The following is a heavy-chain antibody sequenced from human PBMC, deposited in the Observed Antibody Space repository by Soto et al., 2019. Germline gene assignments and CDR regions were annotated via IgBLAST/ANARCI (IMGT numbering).Heavy chain of an antibody. J-gene: IGHJ4*02. CDR2: TSANGGST. Sequence: EVQLLESGGGLVQPGGSLRLSCAASGFTFSSHAMSWVRQAPGKGLEWVSGTSANGGSTYYTDPVKGRFTISRDNAKNTLYLQMNSLRAEDTAVYYCAKALSTSRTLLDYWGQGTLVTVSS. V-gene: IGHV3-23*01. D-gene: IGHD1-1*01. CDR3: AKALSTSRTLLDY. CDR1: GFTFSSHA.